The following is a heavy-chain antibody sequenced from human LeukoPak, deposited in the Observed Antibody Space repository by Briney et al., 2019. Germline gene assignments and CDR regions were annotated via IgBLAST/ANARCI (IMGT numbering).Heavy chain of an antibody. V-gene: IGHV4-34*01. D-gene: IGHD3-10*01. CDR2: INHSGST. J-gene: IGHJ6*04. Sequence: PSETLSLTCAVYGGSFSDYYWSWIRQPPGKGLEWIGEINHSGSTNYNPSLKSRVTISVDTSKNQFSLKLSSVTAADTAVYYCARGNVIMVRGVRDNYYYGMDVWGKGTTVTVSS. CDR1: GGSFSDYY. CDR3: ARGNVIMVRGVRDNYYYGMDV.